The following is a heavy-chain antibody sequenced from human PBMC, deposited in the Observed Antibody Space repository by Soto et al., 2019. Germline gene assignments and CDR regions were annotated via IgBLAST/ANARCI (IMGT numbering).Heavy chain of an antibody. CDR1: GYTFTSYS. D-gene: IGHD2-2*01. CDR3: AREDCSYTNGPFDY. Sequence: ASVKVSCKASGYTFTSYSMNWVRQAPGQGLEWMGMIIPIVGSTNYAQKFQGRVTMTRDESTSTVYMELSSLRSEDTAVYYCAREDCSYTNGPFDYWGQGTLVTVSS. V-gene: IGHV1-46*01. CDR2: IIPIVGST. J-gene: IGHJ4*02.